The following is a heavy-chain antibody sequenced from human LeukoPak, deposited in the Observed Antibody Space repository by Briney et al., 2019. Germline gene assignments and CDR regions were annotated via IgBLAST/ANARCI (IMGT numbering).Heavy chain of an antibody. Sequence: SQTLSLTCTVSGGSISSYYWSWIRQPPGKGLEWIGYIYYSGSTNYNPSLKSRVTISVDTSKNQFSLKLSSVTAADTAVYYCARVGDYYDSSGYYESDAFDIWGQGTMVTVSS. J-gene: IGHJ3*02. CDR3: ARVGDYYDSSGYYESDAFDI. V-gene: IGHV4-59*01. CDR1: GGSISSYY. CDR2: IYYSGST. D-gene: IGHD3-22*01.